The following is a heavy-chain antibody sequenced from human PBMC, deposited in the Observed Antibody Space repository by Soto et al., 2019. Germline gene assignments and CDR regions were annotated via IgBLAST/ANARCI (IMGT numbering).Heavy chain of an antibody. D-gene: IGHD3-22*01. Sequence: QVQLVQSGAEVKKPGSSVKVSCKASGGTFSSYAISWVRQAPGQGLEWMGGIIPIFGTANYAQKFQGRVTITADESTSTGYMELSSLRSEDTAVYYCAREEVDYDSSGYEHAFAIWGQGTMVTVSS. J-gene: IGHJ3*02. V-gene: IGHV1-69*01. CDR3: AREEVDYDSSGYEHAFAI. CDR1: GGTFSSYA. CDR2: IIPIFGTA.